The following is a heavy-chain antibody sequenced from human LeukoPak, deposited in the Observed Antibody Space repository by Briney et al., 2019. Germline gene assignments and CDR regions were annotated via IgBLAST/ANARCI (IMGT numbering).Heavy chain of an antibody. D-gene: IGHD3-10*01. Sequence: GGSLRLSCAASGFTFSTYVMNWFRQAPGKGLEWVSTISVGAEYIFYADSVKGRFTISRDDSNNALYLQMHSLRAEDTALYYCTTNPNRITMVRGLIGPSFDYWGQGTLVTVSS. CDR3: TTNPNRITMVRGLIGPSFDY. J-gene: IGHJ4*02. CDR1: GFTFSTYV. CDR2: ISVGAEYI. V-gene: IGHV3-23*01.